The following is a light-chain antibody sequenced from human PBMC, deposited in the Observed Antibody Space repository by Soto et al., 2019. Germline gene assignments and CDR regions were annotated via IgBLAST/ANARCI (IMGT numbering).Light chain of an antibody. J-gene: IGLJ1*01. CDR3: CSYAGSSTFSV. CDR2: EVT. Sequence: QSALTQPASVSGSPGQSITISCTGTNSDVGSYNLVSWYQQHPGKAPKLMIYEVTKRPSGVSNRFSGSKSGNTASLTISGLQAEEEADYYCCSYAGSSTFSVFGTGTKLTVL. CDR1: NSDVGSYNL. V-gene: IGLV2-23*02.